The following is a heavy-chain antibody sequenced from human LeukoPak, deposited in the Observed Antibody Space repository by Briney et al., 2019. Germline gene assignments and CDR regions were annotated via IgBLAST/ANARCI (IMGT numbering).Heavy chain of an antibody. D-gene: IGHD6-19*01. CDR3: AKGRVVAGTKSLTYNWFDP. J-gene: IGHJ5*02. CDR2: INPNSGGT. Sequence: ASVKVSCKASGNTFTGHHIYWVRQAPGQGLEWMGWINPNSGGTKYAQKFQGRVTMTRDTSISTAYMGLSRLRSDDTAVYYCAKGRVVAGTKSLTYNWFDPWGQGTLVTVSS. V-gene: IGHV1-2*02. CDR1: GNTFTGHH.